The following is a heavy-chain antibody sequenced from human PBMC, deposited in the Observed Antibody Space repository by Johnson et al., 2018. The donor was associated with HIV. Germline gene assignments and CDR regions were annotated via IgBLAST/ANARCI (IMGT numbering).Heavy chain of an antibody. D-gene: IGHD1-26*01. V-gene: IGHV3-13*01. Sequence: VQLVESGGGLVQPGGSLRLSCVASGFTFSSYDMHWVRQVTGKDLEWVSVIGTAGTTYYADSVKGRFTISRDNSKNTLYLQMNSLRAEDTAVYYCAKDRGSWDPGVFDIWGQGTMVTVSS. CDR1: GFTFSSYD. CDR3: AKDRGSWDPGVFDI. J-gene: IGHJ3*02. CDR2: IGTAGTT.